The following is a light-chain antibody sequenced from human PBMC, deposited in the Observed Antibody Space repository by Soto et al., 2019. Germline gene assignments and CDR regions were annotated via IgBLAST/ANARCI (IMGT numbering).Light chain of an antibody. J-gene: IGLJ1*01. CDR3: AVWEGSLNVYV. V-gene: IGLV1-44*01. Sequence: QLVLTQPPSASGTPGQRVTISCSGSSSSIGSNSVNWYQQLPRTAPKVLIYTNSQRPSGVPDRFSGSKSGTSASLAISGPQPEDEADYYCAVWEGSLNVYVFGTGTKLTVL. CDR2: TNS. CDR1: SSSIGSNS.